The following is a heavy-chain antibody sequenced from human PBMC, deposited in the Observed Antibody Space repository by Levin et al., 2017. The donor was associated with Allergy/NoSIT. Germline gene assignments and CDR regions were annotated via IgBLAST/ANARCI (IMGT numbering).Heavy chain of an antibody. CDR1: GYSFANYW. CDR3: ARLPPSAAGTGKGWFDP. Sequence: ASVKVSCKASGYSFANYWIAWVRQMPGKGLEWMGIIFPDDSDTRYSPSFQGQVTLSADKSISTAYLQWSSLRASDTAMYYCARLPPSAAGTGKGWFDPWGQGTLVTVSS. D-gene: IGHD6-13*01. J-gene: IGHJ5*02. V-gene: IGHV5-51*01. CDR2: IFPDDSDT.